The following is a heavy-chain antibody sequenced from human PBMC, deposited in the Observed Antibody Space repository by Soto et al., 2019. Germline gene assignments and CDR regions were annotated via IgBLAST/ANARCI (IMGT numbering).Heavy chain of an antibody. CDR3: ASGGGYYDSSGYYFDY. CDR1: GFXVSSNY. Sequence: GGSLRLSXAASGFXVSSNYMSWVRQAPGKGLEWVSVIYSGGSTYHADSVKGRFTISRDNSKNTLLLQMNSLRAEDTAVYYCASGGGYYDSSGYYFDYWGQGTLVTVSS. CDR2: IYSGGST. D-gene: IGHD3-22*01. V-gene: IGHV3-53*01. J-gene: IGHJ4*02.